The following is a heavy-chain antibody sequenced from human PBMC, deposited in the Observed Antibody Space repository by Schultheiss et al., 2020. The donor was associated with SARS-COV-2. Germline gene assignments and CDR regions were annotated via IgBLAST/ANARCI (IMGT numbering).Heavy chain of an antibody. CDR2: IWYDGSNK. CDR3: ARDPDYRGYSFFQD. CDR1: GFTFSSYA. D-gene: IGHD4-17*01. J-gene: IGHJ1*01. V-gene: IGHV3-33*08. Sequence: GESLKISCAASGFTFSSYAMSWVRQAPGKGLEWVAVIWYDGSNKYYAESVKGRFTISRDNSKNTLYLQMNSLRAEDTDVYYCARDPDYRGYSFFQDWGQGTLVTVSS.